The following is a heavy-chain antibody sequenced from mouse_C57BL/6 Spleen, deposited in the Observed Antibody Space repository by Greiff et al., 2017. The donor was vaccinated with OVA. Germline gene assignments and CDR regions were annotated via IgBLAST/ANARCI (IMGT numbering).Heavy chain of an antibody. CDR3: ARRGLRRDDVWYFDY. CDR2: ISSGGSYT. CDR1: GFTFSSYG. Sequence: EVKLQESGGDLVKPGGSLKLSCAASGFTFSSYGMSWVRQTPDKRLEWVATISSGGSYTYYPDSVKGRFTISRDNAKNTLYLQMSSLKSEDTAMYYCARRGLRRDDVWYFDYWGQGTTLTVSS. J-gene: IGHJ2*01. D-gene: IGHD2-2*01. V-gene: IGHV5-6*02.